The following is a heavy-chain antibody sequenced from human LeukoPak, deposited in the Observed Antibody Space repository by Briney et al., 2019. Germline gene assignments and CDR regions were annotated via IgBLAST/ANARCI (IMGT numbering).Heavy chain of an antibody. J-gene: IGHJ4*02. CDR1: GYIFTGYY. D-gene: IGHD3-22*01. CDR3: ARGRHFDNGYYAAFYFDH. V-gene: IGHV1-2*02. CDR2: INPDSGST. Sequence: GASVKVSCKTSGYIFTGYYVHWVRQAPGQGLQWMGCINPDSGSTRFAQEFEGSLIMTRDTSISTAYMELSSLRSDDTAIYYCARGRHFDNGYYAAFYFDHWGQGTLVTVSS.